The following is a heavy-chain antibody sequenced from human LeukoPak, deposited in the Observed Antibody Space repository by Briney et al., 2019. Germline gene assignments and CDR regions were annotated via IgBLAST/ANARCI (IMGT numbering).Heavy chain of an antibody. J-gene: IGHJ6*02. CDR3: ARIVYSRQMTGDYYGMEV. CDR1: GFTFSSYA. D-gene: IGHD4-11*01. Sequence: GGSLRLSCVASGFTFSSYAMHWVRQVPGKGLEWVAVTSYDGNNKDYADSVKGRFTISRDNSKNALFLQMKSLTPEDTAAYHCARIVYSRQMTGDYYGMEVWGQGTTVTVSS. V-gene: IGHV3-30*04. CDR2: TSYDGNNK.